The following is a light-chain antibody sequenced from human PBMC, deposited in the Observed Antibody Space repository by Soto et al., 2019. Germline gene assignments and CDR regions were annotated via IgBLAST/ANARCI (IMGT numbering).Light chain of an antibody. CDR2: GAS. Sequence: VLTQSPGTLSLSPGERASLSCRVSQSISSSYLAWYQKKPGQAPRLLIYGASSRAPGIPERFSGSGSGTDFTLTISRLEPEDFAVYYCQQYGSSPLYTFGQGTTLEV. J-gene: IGKJ2*01. CDR3: QQYGSSPLYT. CDR1: QSISSSY. V-gene: IGKV3-20*01.